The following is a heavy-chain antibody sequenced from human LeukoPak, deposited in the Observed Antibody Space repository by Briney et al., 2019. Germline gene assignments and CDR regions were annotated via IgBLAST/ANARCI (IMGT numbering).Heavy chain of an antibody. CDR2: IYYSGST. CDR3: ARQRSSTSCLDY. Sequence: SETLSLTCTVSGGSISSSSYYWGWIRQPPGKGLEWIGSIYYSGSTNYNPSLKSRVTISVDTSKNQFSLKLSSVTAADTAVYYCARQRSSTSCLDYWGQGTLVTVSS. V-gene: IGHV4-39*01. J-gene: IGHJ4*02. CDR1: GGSISSSSYY. D-gene: IGHD2-2*01.